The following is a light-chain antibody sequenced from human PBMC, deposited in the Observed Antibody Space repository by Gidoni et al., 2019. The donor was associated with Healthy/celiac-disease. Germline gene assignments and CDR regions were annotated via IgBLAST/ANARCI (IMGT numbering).Light chain of an antibody. CDR2: EVS. Sequence: SALTQPASVSGSPGQSITLSCTGTSSDVGGYNYVSWYQQHPGKAPKLMIYEVSNRPSGVSNRFSGSKSGNTASLTISGLQAEDEADYYCSSYTSSSTQVFGGGTKLTVL. J-gene: IGLJ2*01. V-gene: IGLV2-14*01. CDR3: SSYTSSSTQV. CDR1: SSDVGGYNY.